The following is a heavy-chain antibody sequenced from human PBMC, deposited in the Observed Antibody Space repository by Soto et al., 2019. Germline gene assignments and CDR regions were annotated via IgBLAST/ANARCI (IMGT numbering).Heavy chain of an antibody. CDR3: ARAVAVPADFDY. D-gene: IGHD6-19*01. Sequence: ASVKVSCKASGYTFTSSGISWVRQAPGQGLEWMGWISAYNGNTNYAQKFQGRVTITRDTSASTAYMELSSLRSEDTAVYYCARAVAVPADFDYWGQGTLVTVSS. V-gene: IGHV1-18*01. CDR1: GYTFTSSG. CDR2: ISAYNGNT. J-gene: IGHJ4*02.